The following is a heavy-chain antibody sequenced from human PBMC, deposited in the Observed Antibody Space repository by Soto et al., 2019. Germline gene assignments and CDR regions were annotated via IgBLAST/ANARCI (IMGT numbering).Heavy chain of an antibody. Sequence: QVQLVESGGGVVQPGRSLRLSCAASRFTFRNYGMHWVRQAPGKGLEWLAVIWHDGSNQYYTDFVKGRFSISRDNSKNTLYLQMNSLRDDATGMSYCARHTTSAYGDYACPYYWGQGTRVSFSS. CDR3: ARHTTSAYGDYACPYY. CDR2: IWHDGSNQ. D-gene: IGHD4-17*01. CDR1: RFTFRNYG. V-gene: IGHV3-33*01. J-gene: IGHJ4*02.